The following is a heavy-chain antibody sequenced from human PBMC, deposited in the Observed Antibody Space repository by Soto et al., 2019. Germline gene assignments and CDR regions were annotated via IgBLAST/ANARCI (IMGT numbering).Heavy chain of an antibody. J-gene: IGHJ6*02. D-gene: IGHD6-13*01. CDR1: GDSVSSNSAA. CDR3: ARDRIAAAGIQFEEAMDV. Sequence: PAQTLSLTCAISGDSVSSNSAAWNWIRQSPSRGLEWLGRTYYRSKWYNDYAVSVKSRITINPDTSKNQCSLQLNSVTPEDTAVYYWARDRIAAAGIQFEEAMDVWGQGTTVTVSS. V-gene: IGHV6-1*01. CDR2: TYYRSKWYN.